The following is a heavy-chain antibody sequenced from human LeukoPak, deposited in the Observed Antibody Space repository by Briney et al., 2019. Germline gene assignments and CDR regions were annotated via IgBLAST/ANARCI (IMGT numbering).Heavy chain of an antibody. J-gene: IGHJ4*02. CDR1: GFTFSSYA. CDR2: ISSNSRYI. D-gene: IGHD1-26*01. V-gene: IGHV3-21*01. Sequence: PGGSLRLSCAASGFTFSSYAMSWVRQAPGKGPEWVSSISSNSRYIYYADSVKGRFTISRDNAKKSLYLQMNSLRAEDTAVYYCAPNTGGATPPGNWGQGTLVTVSS. CDR3: APNTGGATPPGN.